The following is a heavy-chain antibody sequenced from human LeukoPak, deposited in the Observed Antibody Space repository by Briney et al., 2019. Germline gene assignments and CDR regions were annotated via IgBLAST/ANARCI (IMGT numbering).Heavy chain of an antibody. CDR1: VYTFTSDY. V-gene: IGHV1-46*01. CDR3: ARGAAAAGTAAGYFQH. Sequence: ASVKVSCKASVYTFTSDYMHWVRQAPGQGLEWMGIINTIGGSTSYAQNFQGRVTMTRDTSTSTVYMELGRLRSEDRAVYYCARGAAAAGTAAGYFQHWGQGTLVTVSS. J-gene: IGHJ1*01. D-gene: IGHD6-13*01. CDR2: INTIGGST.